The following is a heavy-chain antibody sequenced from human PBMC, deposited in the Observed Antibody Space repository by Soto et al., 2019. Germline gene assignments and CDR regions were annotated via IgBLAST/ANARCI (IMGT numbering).Heavy chain of an antibody. CDR1: GGSISSGDYY. CDR3: ARPSKSPYYYATDV. V-gene: IGHV4-30-4*01. J-gene: IGHJ6*02. Sequence: SETLSLTCTVSGGSISSGDYYWSWIRQPPGKGLEWIGYIYYSGSTYYNPSLKSRVTISVDTSKNQFSLKLSSVTAADTAVYYCARPSKSPYYYATDVWGQGTTVTVSS. CDR2: IYYSGST.